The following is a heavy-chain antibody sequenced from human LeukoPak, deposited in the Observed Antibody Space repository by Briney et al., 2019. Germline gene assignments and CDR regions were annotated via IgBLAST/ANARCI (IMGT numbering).Heavy chain of an antibody. V-gene: IGHV3-66*01. CDR2: IYSGGST. D-gene: IGHD2-15*01. Sequence: GGSLRLSCAASGVTVSSNYMSWVRQAPGKGLEWVSVIYSGGSTYYADSVKGRFTISRDNSKNTLYLQMNSLRAEDTAVYYCARAFSGGSYYYYGMDVWGQGTTVTVSS. CDR3: ARAFSGGSYYYYGMDV. J-gene: IGHJ6*02. CDR1: GVTVSSNY.